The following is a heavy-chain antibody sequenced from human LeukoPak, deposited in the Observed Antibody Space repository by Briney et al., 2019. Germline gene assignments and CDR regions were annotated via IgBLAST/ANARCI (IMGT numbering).Heavy chain of an antibody. CDR3: ARDSSGWSNWFDP. Sequence: GGSLRLSCAASGLTFRSYSMNWVRQAPGKGLEWVSSISTSSNYILYADSVKGRFTISRDNAKNSLYLQMNSLRAEDTAVYYCARDSSGWSNWFDPWGQGTLVTVSS. CDR1: GLTFRSYS. D-gene: IGHD6-19*01. CDR2: ISTSSNYI. V-gene: IGHV3-21*01. J-gene: IGHJ5*02.